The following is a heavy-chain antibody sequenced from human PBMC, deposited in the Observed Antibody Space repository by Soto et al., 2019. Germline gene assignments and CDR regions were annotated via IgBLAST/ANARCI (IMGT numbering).Heavy chain of an antibody. CDR3: ARGQRFSDWFDP. J-gene: IGHJ5*02. CDR1: GGTISGYY. D-gene: IGHD3-3*01. Sequence: SETLSLTCIVSGGTISGYYWTWIRQPAGKGLEWIGRIYSSGNTKYNPSLQSRVTMSLDTSNNQFSLRLTSVTAADTAVYYCARGQRFSDWFDPWGQGTLVTVS. CDR2: IYSSGNT. V-gene: IGHV4-4*07.